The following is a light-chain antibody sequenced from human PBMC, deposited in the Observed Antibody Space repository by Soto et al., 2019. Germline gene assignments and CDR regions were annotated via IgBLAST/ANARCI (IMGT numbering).Light chain of an antibody. CDR1: QSVSSY. CDR2: DAA. CDR3: QHLSNWALT. Sequence: EVVLTQSPATLSLSPGERATLSCRASQSVSSYLACYQQKPGQAPRRLIYDAANMASGIPARCSGSGSGIDFTFTISSLEPQVFASYYCQHLSNWALTLGGGTKVEIK. J-gene: IGKJ4*01. V-gene: IGKV3-11*01.